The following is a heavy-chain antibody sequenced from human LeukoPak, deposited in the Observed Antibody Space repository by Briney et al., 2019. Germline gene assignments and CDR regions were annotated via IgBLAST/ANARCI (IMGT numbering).Heavy chain of an antibody. CDR2: INTNTGNP. CDR3: ARGVVDYYDSSGYYRYYFDY. Sequence: ASVKVSCKASGYTFTSYDINWVRQAPGQGLEWMGWINTNTGNPTYAQGFTGRFVFSLDTSVSTAYLQISSLKAEDTAVYYCARGVVDYYDSSGYYRYYFDYWGQGTLVTVSS. J-gene: IGHJ4*02. CDR1: GYTFTSYD. D-gene: IGHD3-22*01. V-gene: IGHV7-4-1*02.